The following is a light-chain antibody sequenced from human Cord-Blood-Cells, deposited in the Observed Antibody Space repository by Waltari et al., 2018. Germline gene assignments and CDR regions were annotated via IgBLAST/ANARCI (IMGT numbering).Light chain of an antibody. V-gene: IGLV2-23*01. CDR1: SSDVGSYNL. Sequence: QSALTQPASVSGSPGQSITISCTGTSSDVGSYNLVPWYQRLPGKAPKLMIYEGSKRPSGVSNRFSGSKSGNTASLTISGLQAEDEADYYCCSYAGSSTWVFGGGTKLTVL. CDR3: CSYAGSSTWV. J-gene: IGLJ3*02. CDR2: EGS.